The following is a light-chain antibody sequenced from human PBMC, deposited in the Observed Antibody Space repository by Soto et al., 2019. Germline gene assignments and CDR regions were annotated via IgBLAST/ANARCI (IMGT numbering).Light chain of an antibody. CDR2: EVS. J-gene: IGLJ2*01. CDR3: SSYTSSNTLV. V-gene: IGLV2-14*01. CDR1: SSDVGAYNY. Sequence: QSALTQPASVSGSPGQSITISCTGTSSDVGAYNYVSWYQQHTGQAPKLMIFEVSDRPSGVSNRFSGSKSGNTASLTISGLQAEDEADYYCSSYTSSNTLVFGGGTKVTVL.